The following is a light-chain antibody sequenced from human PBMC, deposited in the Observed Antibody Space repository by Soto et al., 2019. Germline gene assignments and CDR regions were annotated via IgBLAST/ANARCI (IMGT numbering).Light chain of an antibody. Sequence: EMVMTQSPATLSVYPGEGATLSCRASQNVLSDLAWYQQKPGQAPRLLIYDASSRATGIPDRFSGSGSGTDFTLTISRLEPEDFAVYYCQQYGSSPTWTFGQGTKVDIK. V-gene: IGKV3-20*01. CDR3: QQYGSSPTWT. J-gene: IGKJ1*01. CDR2: DAS. CDR1: QNVLSD.